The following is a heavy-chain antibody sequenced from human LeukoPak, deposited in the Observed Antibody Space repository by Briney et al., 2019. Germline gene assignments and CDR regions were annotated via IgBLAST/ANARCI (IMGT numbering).Heavy chain of an antibody. CDR2: IYSGGST. D-gene: IGHD5-18*01. J-gene: IGHJ6*03. CDR3: ARDVGYSYGVTYYYYMDV. CDR1: GFTFSNYW. Sequence: PGGSLRLSCAASGFTFSNYWMHWVRQAPGKGLEWVSVIYSGGSTYYADSVKGRFTISRDNSKNTLYLQMNSLRAEDTAVYYCARDVGYSYGVTYYYYMDVWGKGTTVTVSS. V-gene: IGHV3-66*02.